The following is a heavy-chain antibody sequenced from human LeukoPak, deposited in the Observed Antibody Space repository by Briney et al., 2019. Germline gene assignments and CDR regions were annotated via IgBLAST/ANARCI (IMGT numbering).Heavy chain of an antibody. V-gene: IGHV3-33*01. D-gene: IGHD4-11*01. CDR1: GFTFSSYG. CDR3: ARDQSNYPIFYY. Sequence: GGSLRLSCAASGFTFSSYGIHWVRQAPGKGLEWVTVISYDGSPKYYADSVKGRFTISRDNSKNTLYLQMNSLRAEDTAVYYCARDQSNYPIFYYWGQGTLVTVSS. CDR2: ISYDGSPK. J-gene: IGHJ4*02.